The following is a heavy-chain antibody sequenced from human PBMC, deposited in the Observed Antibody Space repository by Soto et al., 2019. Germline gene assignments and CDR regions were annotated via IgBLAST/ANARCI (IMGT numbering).Heavy chain of an antibody. Sequence: ESGPTLVNPTQTLTLTCIFSGFSLSSSGVGVGWIRQPPGTGLEWIGEINHSGSTNYNPSLKSRVTISVDTSKNQFSLKLTSVTAADTAVYYCARDKITGLFDYWGQGTLVTVSS. J-gene: IGHJ4*02. CDR3: ARDKITGLFDY. CDR1: GFSLSSSGVG. D-gene: IGHD2-8*02. CDR2: INHSGST. V-gene: IGHV4-39*07.